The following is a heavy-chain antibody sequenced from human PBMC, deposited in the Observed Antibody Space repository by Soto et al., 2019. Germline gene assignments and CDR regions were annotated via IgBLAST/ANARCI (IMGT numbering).Heavy chain of an antibody. CDR1: GFTFSSYA. CDR3: AKGGDCISTSCYGNFDY. CDR2: ISGSGGST. Sequence: EVQLLESGGGLVQPGGSLRLSCAASGFTFSSYAMSWVRQAPGKGLEWVSAISGSGGSTYYADSVKGRFTISRDNSKNTLYLQMNSLRAEDTAVYYCAKGGDCISTSCYGNFDYWGQGTLVTVSS. V-gene: IGHV3-23*01. D-gene: IGHD2-2*01. J-gene: IGHJ4*02.